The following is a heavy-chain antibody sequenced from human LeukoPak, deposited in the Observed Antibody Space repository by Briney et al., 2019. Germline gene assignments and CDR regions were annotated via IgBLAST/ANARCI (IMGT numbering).Heavy chain of an antibody. CDR1: GFTFSIYG. J-gene: IGHJ5*02. CDR3: ARDSLGYNWFDP. CDR2: ISYDGSNK. V-gene: IGHV3-30*03. Sequence: GGSLRLSCEASGFTFSIYGMHWVRQAPGKGLEWVAVISYDGSNKYYADSVKGRFTISRDNSKNTLYLQMNSLRAEDTAVYYCARDSLGYNWFDPWGQGTLVTVSS. D-gene: IGHD1-26*01.